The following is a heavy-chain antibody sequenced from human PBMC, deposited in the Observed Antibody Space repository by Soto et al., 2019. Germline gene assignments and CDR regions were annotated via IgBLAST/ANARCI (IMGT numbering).Heavy chain of an antibody. CDR2: IIPIFGTA. CDR3: ASYTYGDDAFEI. J-gene: IGHJ3*02. CDR1: GGTFSSYA. D-gene: IGHD3-10*01. Sequence: QVQLVQSGAEVKKPGSSVNVSCKASGGTFSSYAITWVRQAPGQGLEWMGGIIPIFGTANYEQKFQVRVTITADESTSTSYMELSSLRSEDTAVYYCASYTYGDDAFEIWGQGTMVTVSS. V-gene: IGHV1-69*01.